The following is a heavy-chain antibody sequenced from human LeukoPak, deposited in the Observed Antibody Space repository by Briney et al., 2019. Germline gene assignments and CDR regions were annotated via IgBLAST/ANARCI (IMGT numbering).Heavy chain of an antibody. D-gene: IGHD3-3*01. V-gene: IGHV3-23*01. CDR2: ISGSGGST. CDR1: GFTFSSYA. Sequence: GGSLRLSCAASGFTFSSYAMSWVRQAPGKGLEWVSAISGSGGSTYYADSVKGRFTISRDNSKNTLYLQMNSLRAEDTAVYYCAKDLRQYDFWSGCHIEFDYWGQGTLVTVSS. J-gene: IGHJ4*02. CDR3: AKDLRQYDFWSGCHIEFDY.